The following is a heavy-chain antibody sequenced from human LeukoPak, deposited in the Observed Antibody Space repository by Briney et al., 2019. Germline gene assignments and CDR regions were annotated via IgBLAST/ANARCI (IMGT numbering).Heavy chain of an antibody. CDR1: GGSISSYY. J-gene: IGHJ4*02. CDR3: ARDGGGNRNPNFDY. D-gene: IGHD4-23*01. CDR2: IYYSGST. V-gene: IGHV4-59*01. Sequence: SETLSLTCTVPGGSISSYYWSWIRQPPGKGLEWIGYIYYSGSTNYNPSLKSRVTISVDTSKNQFSLKLSSVTAADTAVYYCARDGGGNRNPNFDYWGQGTLVTVSS.